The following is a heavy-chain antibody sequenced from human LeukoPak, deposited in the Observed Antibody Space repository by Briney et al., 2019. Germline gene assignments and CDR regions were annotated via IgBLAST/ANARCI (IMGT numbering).Heavy chain of an antibody. CDR3: ARGRLWVMGATTYYDY. Sequence: RGSRRLSCAASGFTFSNYWMSWVGQAPGKGLEWVANIKKDGSEKYYVDSVKGRFTISRDNAKNSLYLQMNSLRAEDTAVYYCARGRLWVMGATTYYDYWGQRTFVPVSS. D-gene: IGHD1-26*01. CDR2: IKKDGSEK. J-gene: IGHJ4*02. V-gene: IGHV3-7*05. CDR1: GFTFSNYW.